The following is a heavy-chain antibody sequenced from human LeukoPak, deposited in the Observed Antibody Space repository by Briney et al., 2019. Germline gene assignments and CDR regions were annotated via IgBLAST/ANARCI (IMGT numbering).Heavy chain of an antibody. Sequence: ASVKVSCKASGYTFIPSGISWVRQAPGQGLEWMGWISTYNGNTKYPQKVQGRVTLTTDTSTSTAYMELRSLRSDGTAVYYCVRDLDYFDYWGQGPLVTVSS. CDR3: VRDLDYFDY. V-gene: IGHV1-18*01. CDR1: GYTFIPSG. CDR2: ISTYNGNT. J-gene: IGHJ4*02.